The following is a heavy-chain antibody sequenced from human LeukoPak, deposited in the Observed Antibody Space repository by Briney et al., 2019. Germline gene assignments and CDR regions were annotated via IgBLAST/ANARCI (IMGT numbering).Heavy chain of an antibody. CDR3: ARGVSYYDSSGYPY. V-gene: IGHV1-69*04. D-gene: IGHD3-22*01. J-gene: IGHJ4*02. Sequence: ASVKVSCKASGGTFSSYAISWVRQAPGQGLEWMGRIIPILGIANYAQKFQGRVTITADKSTSTAYMELSSLRSEDTAVYYCARGVSYYDSSGYPYWGQGTLVTVSS. CDR2: IIPILGIA. CDR1: GGTFSSYA.